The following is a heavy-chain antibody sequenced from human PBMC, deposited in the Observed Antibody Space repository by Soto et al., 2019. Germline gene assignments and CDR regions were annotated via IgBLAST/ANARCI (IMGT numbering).Heavy chain of an antibody. CDR1: GFTFSDYA. D-gene: IGHD6-13*01. J-gene: IGHJ6*02. CDR3: AKNGASSKTWYMWYYALDV. Sequence: GGSLRLSCAASGFTFSDYAMTWVRQAPGKGLEWVSGISSSGGNTYYADSVKGRFTITRDNSKNTLSLQMDSLRAEDTAVYYCAKNGASSKTWYMWYYALDVWGQGTTVTVSS. CDR2: ISSSGGNT. V-gene: IGHV3-23*01.